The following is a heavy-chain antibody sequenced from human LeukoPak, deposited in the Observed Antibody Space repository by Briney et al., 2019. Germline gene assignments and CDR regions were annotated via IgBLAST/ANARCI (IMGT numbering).Heavy chain of an antibody. CDR1: GGSFSGYY. V-gene: IGHV4-34*01. D-gene: IGHD6-19*01. Sequence: SETLSLTCAVYGGSFSGYYWSWIRQPPGKGLEWIGEINHSGSTNYNPSLKSRVTISVDTSKNQFSLKLSSVTAADTAVYYCARGRPSIAVADKWWFDPWGQGTLVTVSS. J-gene: IGHJ5*02. CDR3: ARGRPSIAVADKWWFDP. CDR2: INHSGST.